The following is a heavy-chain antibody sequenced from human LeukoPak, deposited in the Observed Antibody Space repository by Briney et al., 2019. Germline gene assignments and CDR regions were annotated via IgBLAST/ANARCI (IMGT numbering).Heavy chain of an antibody. V-gene: IGHV1-2*02. CDR3: ARVLEDSSGTNYYYYGMDV. Sequence: ASVKVSCEASGYTFTGYYMHWVRQAPGQGLEWMGWINPNSGGTTYAQKFQGRVAMTRDTSINTAYMELSRLRSDDTAVYYCARVLEDSSGTNYYYYGMDVWGQGTTVTVSS. J-gene: IGHJ6*02. D-gene: IGHD3-10*01. CDR2: INPNSGGT. CDR1: GYTFTGYY.